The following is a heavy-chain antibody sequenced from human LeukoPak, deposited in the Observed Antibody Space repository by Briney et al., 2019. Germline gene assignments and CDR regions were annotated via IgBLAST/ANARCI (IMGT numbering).Heavy chain of an antibody. CDR3: TAVAAADTFDY. D-gene: IGHD6-13*01. V-gene: IGHV1-46*03. CDR2: INPSGGST. Sequence: ASVKVSCKASGYTFTSYYMHWVRQAPGQGLEWMGIINPSGGSTSYAQKFQGRVTMTRDTTTSTVYMELSNLRSEDTAVYYCTAVAAADTFDYWGQGTLVTVSS. CDR1: GYTFTSYY. J-gene: IGHJ4*02.